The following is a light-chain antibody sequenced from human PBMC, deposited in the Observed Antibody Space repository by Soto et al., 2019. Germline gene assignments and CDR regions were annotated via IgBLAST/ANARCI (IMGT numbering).Light chain of an antibody. Sequence: DILMPQSPSSLSASVGDRVTITCRASQSISSYLNWYQQKPGKAPKLLIYAASSLQSGVPSRFSGSGSGTDFTLTISSLQPEDFATYYCQQSYSTRITFGQGTRLEI. J-gene: IGKJ5*01. CDR1: QSISSY. V-gene: IGKV1-39*01. CDR3: QQSYSTRIT. CDR2: AAS.